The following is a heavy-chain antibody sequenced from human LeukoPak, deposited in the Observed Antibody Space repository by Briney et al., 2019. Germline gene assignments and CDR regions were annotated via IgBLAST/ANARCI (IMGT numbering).Heavy chain of an antibody. Sequence: GGSLRLSCAASGFTFSSYAMHWVRQAPGKGLEWVAVISYDGSNKYYADSVKGRFTISRDNSKNTLYLQMNSLRAEDTAVYYCARDRQSMVRGRTRVGYFDYWGQGTLVTVSS. J-gene: IGHJ4*02. V-gene: IGHV3-30-3*01. CDR3: ARDRQSMVRGRTRVGYFDY. CDR1: GFTFSSYA. D-gene: IGHD3-10*01. CDR2: ISYDGSNK.